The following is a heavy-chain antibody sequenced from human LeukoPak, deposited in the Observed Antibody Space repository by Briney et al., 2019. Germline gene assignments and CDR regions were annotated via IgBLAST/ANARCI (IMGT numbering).Heavy chain of an antibody. CDR2: IYYSGSP. Sequence: SQTLSLTCTVSGGSISNGGYYWAWIRQPPGKGLECIGSIYYSGSPYYNPSLKSRVTISVDTSKNQFSLRLSSVTAADTAVYYCATWRTAKTGFDYWGQGTLVTVSS. CDR1: GGSISNGGYY. J-gene: IGHJ4*02. CDR3: ATWRTAKTGFDY. V-gene: IGHV4-39*01. D-gene: IGHD1-1*01.